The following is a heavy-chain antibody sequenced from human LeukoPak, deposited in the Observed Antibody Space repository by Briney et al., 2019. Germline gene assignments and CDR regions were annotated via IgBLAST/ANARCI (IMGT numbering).Heavy chain of an antibody. CDR3: ARRHYDFWSGLSDAFDI. Sequence: GESLKISRKGSGYSFTSYWIGWVRQMPGKGLESIGIIYPGDSDTRYSPSFQGQVTISADKSISTAYLQWSSLKASDTAMYYCARRHYDFWSGLSDAFDIWGQGTMVTVSS. J-gene: IGHJ3*02. D-gene: IGHD3-3*01. V-gene: IGHV5-51*01. CDR1: GYSFTSYW. CDR2: IYPGDSDT.